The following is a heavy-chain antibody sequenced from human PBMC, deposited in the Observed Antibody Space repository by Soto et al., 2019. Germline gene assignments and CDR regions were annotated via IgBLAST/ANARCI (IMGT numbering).Heavy chain of an antibody. J-gene: IGHJ3*02. V-gene: IGHV1-2*04. CDR3: ATSPRVDAFDI. CDR2: INPNSGGT. D-gene: IGHD5-12*01. CDR1: GYTFTGDY. Sequence: ASVKVSRKAPGYTFTGDYIRWVRQAPGQGLAWMGWINPNSGGTNYAEKFQGWVTMTRDTSISTAYMELSRLRSDDTAVYYCATSPRVDAFDIWGQGPMVTVSS.